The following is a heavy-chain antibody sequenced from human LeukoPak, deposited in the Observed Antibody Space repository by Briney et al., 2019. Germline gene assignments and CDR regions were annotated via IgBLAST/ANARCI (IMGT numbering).Heavy chain of an antibody. J-gene: IGHJ6*03. Sequence: SLXXSCAASGFTXSSNYMTWVRQAPGKGLEWVSVIKGRFTISRDNSKNMLYLQMNSLRADDTAVYYCARSLRVRGVPDYMDVWGKGTTVTISS. V-gene: IGHV3-53*01. D-gene: IGHD3-10*01. CDR1: GFTXSSNY. CDR3: ARSLRVRGVPDYMDV. CDR2: I.